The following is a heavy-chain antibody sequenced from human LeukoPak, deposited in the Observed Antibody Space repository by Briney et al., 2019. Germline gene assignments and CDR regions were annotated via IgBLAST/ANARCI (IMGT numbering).Heavy chain of an antibody. CDR3: AREDCSSTSCYFDY. J-gene: IGHJ4*02. CDR1: GGSFSGYY. CDR2: INHSGST. D-gene: IGHD2-2*01. Sequence: SETLSLTCAVYGGSFSGYYWSWIRQPPGKGLEWIGEINHSGSTNYNPSLKSRVTISVDTSKNQFSLKLSSVTAADTAVYYCAREDCSSTSCYFDYWGQGTLVTVSS. V-gene: IGHV4-34*01.